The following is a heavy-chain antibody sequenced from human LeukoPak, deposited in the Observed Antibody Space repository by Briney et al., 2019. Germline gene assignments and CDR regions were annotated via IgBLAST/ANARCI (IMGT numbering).Heavy chain of an antibody. J-gene: IGHJ3*02. CDR1: GYTFTSYD. Sequence: ASVKVSCKASGYTFTSYDINWVRQATGQGLEWMGWMNPNSGNTGYAQKFQGRVTMTRNTSISTACMELSSLRSEDTAVYYCARVEAVAGTPLDAFDIWGQGTMVTVSS. V-gene: IGHV1-8*01. CDR3: ARVEAVAGTPLDAFDI. CDR2: MNPNSGNT. D-gene: IGHD6-19*01.